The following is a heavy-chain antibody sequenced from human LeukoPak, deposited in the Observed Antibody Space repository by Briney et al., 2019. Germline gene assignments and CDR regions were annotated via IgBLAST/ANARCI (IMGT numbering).Heavy chain of an antibody. Sequence: GGSLRLSCAASGYPFSKYGVHWVRGAPGKALEWVADMSYDGSNKYYADSVKGRFTISRDDSKNTLYLQMNSLRVEDTAFYYCARDFCSGGNCYVDSWGQGTLVTVSS. CDR1: GYPFSKYG. D-gene: IGHD2-15*01. V-gene: IGHV3-30*03. CDR2: MSYDGSNK. J-gene: IGHJ4*02. CDR3: ARDFCSGGNCYVDS.